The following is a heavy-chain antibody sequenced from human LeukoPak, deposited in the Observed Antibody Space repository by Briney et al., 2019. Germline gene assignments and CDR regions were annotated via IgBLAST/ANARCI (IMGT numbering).Heavy chain of an antibody. V-gene: IGHV5-51*01. Sequence: GESLKISCKGSGYSFTSYWIGWVRQMPGKGLEWMGIIYPGDSDTRYSPSFQGQVTISADKSIGTAYLEWSSLKASDTATYYCASGSYSDYFDYWGQGTLVTVSS. CDR1: GYSFTSYW. D-gene: IGHD1-26*01. CDR3: ASGSYSDYFDY. J-gene: IGHJ4*02. CDR2: IYPGDSDT.